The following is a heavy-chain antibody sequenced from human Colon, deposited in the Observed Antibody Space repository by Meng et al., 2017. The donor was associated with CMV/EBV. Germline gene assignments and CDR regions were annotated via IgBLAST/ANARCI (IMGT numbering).Heavy chain of an antibody. V-gene: IGHV4-59*01. D-gene: IGHD6-13*01. CDR1: GGSMSSNC. J-gene: IGHJ1*01. Sequence: VQVQGSGPGLGKPSETLSLTCAVSGGSMSSNCWSWIRQPPGKGLEWIGYVCYNGITDYNPSLKSRVTISGETSKNQFSLQVSSVTAADTAMYYCALRGLAAGTFQHWGQGALVTVSS. CDR2: VCYNGIT. CDR3: ALRGLAAGTFQH.